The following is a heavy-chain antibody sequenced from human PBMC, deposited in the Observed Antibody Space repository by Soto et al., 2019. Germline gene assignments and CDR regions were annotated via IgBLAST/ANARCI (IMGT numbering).Heavy chain of an antibody. J-gene: IGHJ4*02. CDR1: GGSISSHY. D-gene: IGHD1-20*01. CDR2: VHGSGST. Sequence: SETLSLTCTVSGGSISSHYWSWIRQTPGRGLEWIGCVHGSGSTDYNPSLRGRVIISLHTSKSQFSLSLRSATAADTATYYCARGTRALITSFFAYWGQGIPVTVSS. V-gene: IGHV4-59*03. CDR3: ARGTRALITSFFAY.